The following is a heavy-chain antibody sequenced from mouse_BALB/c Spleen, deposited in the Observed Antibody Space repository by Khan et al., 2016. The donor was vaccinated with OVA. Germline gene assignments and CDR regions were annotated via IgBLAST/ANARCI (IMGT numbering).Heavy chain of an antibody. V-gene: IGHV2-6-4*01. J-gene: IGHJ4*01. CDR3: TRAYYRYDGYYAMDY. CDR2: IWGGGGT. CDR1: GFSLSRYN. D-gene: IGHD2-14*01. Sequence: VQGVESGPGLVAPSQSLSITCTVSGFSLSRYNVHWVRQPPGKGLEWLGMIWGGGGTDYTSALKSRLSISKDDSKRQVFLKMNSLQTDDTAMYYCTRAYYRYDGYYAMDYWGQGTSVTVSS.